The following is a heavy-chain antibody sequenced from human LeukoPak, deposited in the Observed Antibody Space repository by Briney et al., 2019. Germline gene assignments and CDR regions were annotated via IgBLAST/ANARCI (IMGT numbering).Heavy chain of an antibody. CDR3: LGGPNFDY. CDR2: ISGGGGYT. V-gene: IGHV3-23*01. Sequence: GSLRLSCTASGFTFSYYSMNWVRQAPGKGLEWVSAISGGGGYTYYADSVKGRFTMSRDNSKNTLYLQMNSLRAEDTAVYYCLGGPNFDYWGQGTLVTVSS. CDR1: GFTFSYYS. J-gene: IGHJ4*02.